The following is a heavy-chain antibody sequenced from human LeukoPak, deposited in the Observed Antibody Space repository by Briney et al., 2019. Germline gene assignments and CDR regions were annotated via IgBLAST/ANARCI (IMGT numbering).Heavy chain of an antibody. Sequence: PSETLSLTCTVSGGSISTYYWSWVRQAPGKGLEWVANIKQDGSEKYYVDSVKDRFTISRDNAKNSLYLQMNSLRVEDTAVYYCARNVYRTFDSWDQGTLVTVSS. CDR2: IKQDGSEK. CDR3: ARNVYRTFDS. J-gene: IGHJ4*02. V-gene: IGHV3-7*01. CDR1: GGSISTYY. D-gene: IGHD1-14*01.